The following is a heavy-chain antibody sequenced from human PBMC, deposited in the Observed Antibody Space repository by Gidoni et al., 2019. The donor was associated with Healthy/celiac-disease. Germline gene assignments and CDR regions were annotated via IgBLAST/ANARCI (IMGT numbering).Heavy chain of an antibody. CDR3: ARGVWVIGGDCCTKAFDY. CDR1: GGSVSSTKYY. V-gene: IGHV4-39*07. J-gene: IGHJ4*02. D-gene: IGHD2-21*02. CDR2: IHYSGST. Sequence: QLQRQESGPGRVKPAETLSLPCTVSGGSVSSTKYYWGWIRQPPGKGLEWVGKIHYSGSTYYNPSLKSRVTISVDTSKNQFSLKLSSVTAEDTAVYYCARGVWVIGGDCCTKAFDYWGQGTLVTVSS.